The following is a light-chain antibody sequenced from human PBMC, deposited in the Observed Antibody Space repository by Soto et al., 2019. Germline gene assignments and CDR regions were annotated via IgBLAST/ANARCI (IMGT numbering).Light chain of an antibody. CDR3: QQYKNWPPLT. Sequence: EIVMTQSPATLSVSPGERATLSCRARQSVSSNLAWYQQKPGQAPRLLIYGASTRATGIPARFSGSGSGTEFTLTISSRQSADFAVYYCQQYKNWPPLTFGGGTKVEIK. V-gene: IGKV3-15*01. CDR1: QSVSSN. J-gene: IGKJ4*01. CDR2: GAS.